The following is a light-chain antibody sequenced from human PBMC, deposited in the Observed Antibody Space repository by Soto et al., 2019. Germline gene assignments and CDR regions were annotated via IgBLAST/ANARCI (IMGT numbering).Light chain of an antibody. CDR1: QSISSN. CDR3: QQYGSSGT. J-gene: IGKJ1*01. V-gene: IGKV3-15*01. CDR2: GAS. Sequence: EIVMTQSPATLSVSPGERATLSCRASQSISSNLAWYQQKPGQAPSLLLYGASTRATGIPARFSGSGSGTDFTLTISSLQSEDFAVYYCQQYGSSGTFGQGTKVEIK.